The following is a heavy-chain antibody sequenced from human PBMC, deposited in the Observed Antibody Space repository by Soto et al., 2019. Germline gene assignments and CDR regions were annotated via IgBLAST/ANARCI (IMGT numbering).Heavy chain of an antibody. V-gene: IGHV3-7*01. Sequence: LKDPGKGLEWVANIKQDGSEKYYVDSVKGRFTISRDNAKNSLYLQMNSLRAEDTAVYYCARDHIAVAQSPEYWRQGTLVTVTS. D-gene: IGHD6-19*01. J-gene: IGHJ4*02. CDR2: IKQDGSEK. CDR3: ARDHIAVAQSPEY.